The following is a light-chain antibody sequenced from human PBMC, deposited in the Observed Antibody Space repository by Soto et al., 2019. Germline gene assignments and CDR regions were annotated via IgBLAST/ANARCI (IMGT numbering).Light chain of an antibody. Sequence: EIVLTQSPGTLSLSPGERATLSCRASQRVSSTYFAWYQEKPGQPPRLLIYDSTNRAAGIPARFSGSRSGTDFTLTISSVEPEDFAMYYCHQRNQFGQGTRLEIK. CDR2: DST. CDR3: HQRNQ. V-gene: IGKV3D-20*02. J-gene: IGKJ5*01. CDR1: QRVSSTY.